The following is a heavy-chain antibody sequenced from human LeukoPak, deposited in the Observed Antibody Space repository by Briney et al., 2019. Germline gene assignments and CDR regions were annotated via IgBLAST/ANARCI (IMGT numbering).Heavy chain of an antibody. Sequence: PGRSLRLSCTASGFTFGDYAMSWVRQAPGKGLEWVGFIRSKAYGGTTEYAASVKGRFTISRDDSKNSLYLQMDSLKTEDTAVYYCARGTVWGQGTLVTVSS. J-gene: IGHJ4*02. CDR1: GFTFGDYA. CDR3: ARGTV. CDR2: IRSKAYGGTT. V-gene: IGHV3-49*04. D-gene: IGHD1-1*01.